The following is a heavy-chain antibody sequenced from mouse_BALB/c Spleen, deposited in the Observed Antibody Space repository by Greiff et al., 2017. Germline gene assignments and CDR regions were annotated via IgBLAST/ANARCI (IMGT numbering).Heavy chain of an antibody. J-gene: IGHJ2*01. CDR2: INPSTGYT. Sequence: QVQLQQSGAELAKPGASVKMSCKASGYTFTSYWMHWVKQRPGQGLEWIGYINPSTGYTEYNQKFKDKATSTADKSSSTAYMQLSSLTSEDSAVYYCATLLRPFDYWGQGTTLTVSS. V-gene: IGHV1-7*01. CDR1: GYTFTSYW. D-gene: IGHD1-2*01. CDR3: ATLLRPFDY.